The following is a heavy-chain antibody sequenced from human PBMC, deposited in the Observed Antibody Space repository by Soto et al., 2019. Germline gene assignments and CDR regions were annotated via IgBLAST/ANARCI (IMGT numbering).Heavy chain of an antibody. D-gene: IGHD6-19*01. CDR1: GVSIDSSYW. CDR2: MSPGGTS. J-gene: IGHJ5*02. Sequence: QVQLQESGPGLVKPSGTLSLKPSGTLSLTCGVSGVSIDSSYWWGWVRQPPGKDLEWLGAMSPGGTSHYTPSIESRVTILLDQSKNQSSLSLSFMTAADTGTYYCARSSGWYAVDPWGQGILVTVSS. V-gene: IGHV4-4*02. CDR3: ARSSGWYAVDP.